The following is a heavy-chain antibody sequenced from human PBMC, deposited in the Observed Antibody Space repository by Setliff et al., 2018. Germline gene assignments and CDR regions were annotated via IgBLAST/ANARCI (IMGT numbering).Heavy chain of an antibody. V-gene: IGHV3-66*01. D-gene: IGHD1-1*01. CDR1: GFTVSSNY. J-gene: IGHJ4*02. CDR3: ARDHNYAYDY. CDR2: IYSGGST. Sequence: QPGGSLRLSCAASGFTVSSNYMSWVRQAPGKGLEWASVIYSGGSTYYADSVKGRFTISRDNSKNTLYLQMNSLRAEDTAVYYCARDHNYAYDYWGQGTLVTVSS.